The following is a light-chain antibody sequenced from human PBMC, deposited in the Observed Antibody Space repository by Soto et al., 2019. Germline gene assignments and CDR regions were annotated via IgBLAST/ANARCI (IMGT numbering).Light chain of an antibody. CDR3: QQYESYSPWT. J-gene: IGKJ1*01. V-gene: IGKV1-5*01. CDR1: QSISSL. CDR2: DAS. Sequence: DIQMTQSPSALSASVGDRATITCRASQSISSLLAWYQQKPGKAPKLLIYDASTLQSGVPSRYSGSGSGTEFTLTISNLQPDDFATYYCQQYESYSPWTFGQGTKVDI.